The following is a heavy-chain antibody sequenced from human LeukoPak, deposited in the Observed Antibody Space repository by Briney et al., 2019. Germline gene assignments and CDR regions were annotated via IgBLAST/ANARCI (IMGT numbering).Heavy chain of an antibody. CDR2: IIPIFGTA. CDR3: ARGSDSSGWEFDY. J-gene: IGHJ4*02. CDR1: GGTFRSYA. Sequence: GASVKVSXKASGGTFRSYAISWMRQAPGQGLEWIGGIIPIFGTANYAQKFQGRVTITTDESTSTAYMELSSLRSEDTAVYYCARGSDSSGWEFDYWGQGTLVTVSS. V-gene: IGHV1-69*05. D-gene: IGHD6-19*01.